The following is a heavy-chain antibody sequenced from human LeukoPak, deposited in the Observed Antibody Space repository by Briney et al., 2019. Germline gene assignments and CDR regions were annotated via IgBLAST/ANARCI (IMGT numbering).Heavy chain of an antibody. D-gene: IGHD6-13*01. Sequence: ASVKVSCKASGYTFTSYGISWVRQASGQGLEWMGWISAYNGNTNYAQKLQGRVTMTTDTSTSTAYMELRSLRSDDTAVYYCASRFKGAAAGSYYFDYWGQGTLVTVSS. CDR3: ASRFKGAAAGSYYFDY. CDR1: GYTFTSYG. CDR2: ISAYNGNT. V-gene: IGHV1-18*01. J-gene: IGHJ4*02.